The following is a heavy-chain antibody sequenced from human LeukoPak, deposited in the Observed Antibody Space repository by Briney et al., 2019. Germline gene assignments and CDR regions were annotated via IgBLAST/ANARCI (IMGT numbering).Heavy chain of an antibody. CDR1: GDTSRNYA. Sequence: ASVKVSCKASGDTSRNYAISWVRQAPRQGLEWMGGIIPVFGTPDYARNFQGRVTLTADHSTNTAYMELNSLTSEDTAVYYCARDLLMVRGARAYYDAFDIWGQGTMVTVSS. CDR3: ARDLLMVRGARAYYDAFDI. CDR2: IIPVFGTP. D-gene: IGHD3-10*01. V-gene: IGHV1-69*13. J-gene: IGHJ3*02.